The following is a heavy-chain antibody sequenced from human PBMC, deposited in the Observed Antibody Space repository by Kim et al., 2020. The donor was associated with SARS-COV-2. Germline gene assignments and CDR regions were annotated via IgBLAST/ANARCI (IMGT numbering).Heavy chain of an antibody. J-gene: IGHJ6*02. Sequence: GGSLRLSCAASGFTFSSYGMHWVRQAPGKGLEWVAVISYDGSNKYYADSVKGRFTISRDNSKNTLYLQMNSLRAEDTAVYYCAKERQYQLLYEYYYYYYGMDVWGQGTTVTVSS. CDR2: ISYDGSNK. V-gene: IGHV3-30*18. CDR1: GFTFSSYG. CDR3: AKERQYQLLYEYYYYYYGMDV. D-gene: IGHD2-2*02.